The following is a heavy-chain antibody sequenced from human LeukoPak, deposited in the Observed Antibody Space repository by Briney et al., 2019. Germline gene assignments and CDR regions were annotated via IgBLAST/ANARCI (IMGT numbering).Heavy chain of an antibody. J-gene: IGHJ3*02. Sequence: SETLSLTCAVYGGSFSGYYWSWIRQPPGKGLEWIGEINHSGSTNYNPSLKSRVTISVDTSKNQFSPKLSSVTAADTAVYYCARELSFGYCSSTSCNDAFDIWGQGTMVTVSS. CDR1: GGSFSGYY. CDR3: ARELSFGYCSSTSCNDAFDI. V-gene: IGHV4-34*01. D-gene: IGHD2-2*03. CDR2: INHSGST.